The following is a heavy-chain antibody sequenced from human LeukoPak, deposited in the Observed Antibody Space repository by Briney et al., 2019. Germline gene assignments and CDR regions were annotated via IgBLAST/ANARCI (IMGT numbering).Heavy chain of an antibody. CDR1: GYTFTSYA. J-gene: IGHJ4*02. D-gene: IGHD6-13*01. CDR3: ARPRIYSSSWRHEEVYFDY. Sequence: ASVKVSCKASGYTFTSYAMHWVRQAPGQRLEWMGWINAGNGNTKHSQKFQGRVTITRDTSASTAYMELSSLRSEDTAVYYCARPRIYSSSWRHEEVYFDYWGQGTLVTVSS. CDR2: INAGNGNT. V-gene: IGHV1-3*01.